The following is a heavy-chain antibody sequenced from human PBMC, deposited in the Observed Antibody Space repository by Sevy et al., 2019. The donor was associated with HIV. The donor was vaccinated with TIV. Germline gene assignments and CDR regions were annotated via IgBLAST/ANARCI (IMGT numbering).Heavy chain of an antibody. CDR1: GFTFSSYS. V-gene: IGHV3-21*01. CDR3: ARDYYDSSGYYSDAFDI. J-gene: IGHJ3*02. D-gene: IGHD3-22*01. Sequence: GGSLRLSCAASGFTFSSYSMNWVRQAPGKGLEWVSSISSSSSYIYYADSVKGRFTISRDNAKNSLNLQMNSLRAEDTAVYYCARDYYDSSGYYSDAFDIWGQGTMVTVSS. CDR2: ISSSSSYI.